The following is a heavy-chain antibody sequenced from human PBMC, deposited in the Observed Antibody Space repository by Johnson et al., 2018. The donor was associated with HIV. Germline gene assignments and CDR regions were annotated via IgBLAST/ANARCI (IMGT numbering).Heavy chain of an antibody. Sequence: VQLVESGGGLVQPGGSLRLSCASGFTVSTNYMSWVRQAPGTGLEWVPVIYSGDTTYYADAVTGRFTISRNNSKNTLYLQMNSLGAEEPAVYYCAIAYSYGAFDIWGLGTKVTVSS. J-gene: IGHJ3*02. D-gene: IGHD5-18*01. CDR1: GFTVSTNY. V-gene: IGHV3-66*01. CDR2: IYSGDTT. CDR3: AIAYSYGAFDI.